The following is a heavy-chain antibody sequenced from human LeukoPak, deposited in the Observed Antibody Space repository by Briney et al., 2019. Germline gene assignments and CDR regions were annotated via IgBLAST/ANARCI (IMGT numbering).Heavy chain of an antibody. CDR3: GRPHRSSSGTDC. Sequence: GASVKVSCKASGYTFTDYYMQWLRHAPGQGLEWMGWIHPKTGATNYSHHFQGRLTMTRATSITTTYLEVSNLTSDDTAMYYCGRPHRSSSGTDCWGQGTLVTVSS. V-gene: IGHV1-2*02. D-gene: IGHD6-6*01. J-gene: IGHJ4*02. CDR1: GYTFTDYY. CDR2: IHPKTGAT.